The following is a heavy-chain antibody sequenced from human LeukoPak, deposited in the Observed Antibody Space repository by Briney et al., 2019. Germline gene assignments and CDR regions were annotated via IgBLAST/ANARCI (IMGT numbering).Heavy chain of an antibody. CDR1: GFTFSSYA. CDR3: AKDRGFIAAAGSDDY. Sequence: GGSLRLSCEASGFTFSSYAMSWVRQAPGKGLEWVSAISGSGGSTYYADSVKGRFTISRDNSKNTLYLQMNSLRAEDTAVYYCAKDRGFIAAAGSDDYWGQGTLVTVSS. CDR2: ISGSGGST. V-gene: IGHV3-23*01. D-gene: IGHD6-13*01. J-gene: IGHJ4*02.